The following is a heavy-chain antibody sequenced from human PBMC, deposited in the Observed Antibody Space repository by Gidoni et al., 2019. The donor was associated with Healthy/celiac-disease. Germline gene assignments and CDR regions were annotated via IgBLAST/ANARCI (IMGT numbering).Heavy chain of an antibody. V-gene: IGHV1-18*01. CDR3: ARDSLVPWGENHFDY. Sequence: QVQLVQSGAEVKKPGASVKVSCKASGYTFTSYGISWVRQAPGQGLEWMGWISAYNGNTNYAQKLQGSVTMTTDTSTSTAYLELRSLRSDDTAVYYCARDSLVPWGENHFDYWGQGTLVTVSS. D-gene: IGHD3-16*01. CDR2: ISAYNGNT. CDR1: GYTFTSYG. J-gene: IGHJ4*02.